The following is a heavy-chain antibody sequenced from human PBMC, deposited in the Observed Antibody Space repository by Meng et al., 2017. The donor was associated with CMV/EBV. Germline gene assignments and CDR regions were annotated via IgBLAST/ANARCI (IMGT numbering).Heavy chain of an antibody. CDR3: AKVLLRFLEWLSPSFDY. Sequence: GGSLRLSCAASGFTFSSYAMSWVRQAPGKGLEWVSAISGSGGSTYYADSVKGRFTISRDNSKNTLYLQMNSLRAEDTAVYYCAKVLLRFLEWLSPSFDYWDQGTLVTVSS. D-gene: IGHD3-3*01. CDR2: ISGSGGST. V-gene: IGHV3-23*01. CDR1: GFTFSSYA. J-gene: IGHJ4*02.